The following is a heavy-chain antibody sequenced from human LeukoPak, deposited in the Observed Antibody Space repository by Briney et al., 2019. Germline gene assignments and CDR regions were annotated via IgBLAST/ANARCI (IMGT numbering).Heavy chain of an antibody. J-gene: IGHJ4*02. V-gene: IGHV3-21*06. D-gene: IGHD1-1*01. CDR2: INGRGTYI. CDR3: ARSGREATEIDY. Sequence: GGSLRLSCAASGFTFSSYSMNWVRQAPGKGLEWLSYINGRGTYIDYAESLKGRITISRDNAQNSLYLQMNSLRVEDTAVYYCARSGREATEIDYWGQGTLVTVSS. CDR1: GFTFSSYS.